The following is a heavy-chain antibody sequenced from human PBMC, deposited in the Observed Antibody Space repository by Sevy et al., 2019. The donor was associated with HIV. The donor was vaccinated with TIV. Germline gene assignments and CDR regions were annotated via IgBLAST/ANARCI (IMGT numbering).Heavy chain of an antibody. J-gene: IGHJ4*02. D-gene: IGHD4-17*01. CDR3: ASVRGPTVVLFYFDY. V-gene: IGHV3-53*01. CDR2: IYSGGST. CDR1: GFTVSSNY. Sequence: GGSLRLSCAASGFTVSSNYMSWVRQAPGKGLEWVSVIYSGGSTYYADSVKGRFTISRDNSKNTLYLQMNSLRAEDTAVYYCASVRGPTVVLFYFDYWGQGTLVTVSS.